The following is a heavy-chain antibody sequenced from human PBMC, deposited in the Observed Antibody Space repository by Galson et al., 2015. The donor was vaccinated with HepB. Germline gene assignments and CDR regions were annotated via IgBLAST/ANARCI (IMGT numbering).Heavy chain of an antibody. J-gene: IGHJ4*02. Sequence: SLRLSCAASGFTFSSHGMHWVRQAPGKGLEWVAVISSDGNNKYYADSVKGRFTISRDKSKNTLFLQMNSLRPEDTAVYYCAKGSGDYLGPYFDHWGQGTLVTVSS. CDR3: AKGSGDYLGPYFDH. CDR2: ISSDGNNK. V-gene: IGHV3-30*18. CDR1: GFTFSSHG. D-gene: IGHD1-26*01.